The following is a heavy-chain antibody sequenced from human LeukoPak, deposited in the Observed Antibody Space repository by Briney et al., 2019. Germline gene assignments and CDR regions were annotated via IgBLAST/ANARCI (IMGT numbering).Heavy chain of an antibody. Sequence: GASVKVSCKASGYTFTSYDINWVRQATGQGLEWMGWMNPNSGNTGYAQKFQGRVTMTRNTSISTAYMELSSLRSEDTAVYYCARGGVVPAASHFDYWGQGTLVTVSS. J-gene: IGHJ4*02. D-gene: IGHD2-2*01. CDR3: ARGGVVPAASHFDY. CDR2: MNPNSGNT. CDR1: GYTFTSYD. V-gene: IGHV1-8*01.